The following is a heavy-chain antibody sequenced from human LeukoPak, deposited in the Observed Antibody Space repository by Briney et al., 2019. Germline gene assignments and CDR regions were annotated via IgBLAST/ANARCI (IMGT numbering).Heavy chain of an antibody. Sequence: GGSLRLSCAASGFIFTSYAMSWVRHTPGKGLEWVSGISGSGATTYYADSVKGRLTISRDNSKNTVYLQMNSLRAEDTAVYYCAKPNPASFTGILTGSPPFDYWGQGTLVTVSS. D-gene: IGHD3-9*01. V-gene: IGHV3-23*01. CDR3: AKPNPASFTGILTGSPPFDY. CDR2: ISGSGATT. J-gene: IGHJ4*02. CDR1: GFIFTSYA.